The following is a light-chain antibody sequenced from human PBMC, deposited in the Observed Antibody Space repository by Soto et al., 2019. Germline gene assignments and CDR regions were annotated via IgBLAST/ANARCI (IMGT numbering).Light chain of an antibody. Sequence: QSALTQPASVSGSPGQSITISCTGTSSDVGGYNYVSWYQQHPGKAPKLMIYDVSNRPSGVSNRFSGSKSGNTASLTISGLQDEDEADYYCSSYTSSSTLVVFGGGPKLTVL. CDR3: SSYTSSSTLVV. CDR2: DVS. V-gene: IGLV2-14*01. J-gene: IGLJ2*01. CDR1: SSDVGGYNY.